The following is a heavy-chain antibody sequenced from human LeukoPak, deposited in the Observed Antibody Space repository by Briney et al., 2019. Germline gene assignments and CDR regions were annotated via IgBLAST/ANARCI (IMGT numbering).Heavy chain of an antibody. D-gene: IGHD6-19*01. Sequence: GGSLRLSCEASGFTLSSYWMSWVRQAPGKGLEWVANIKQGGSEKHYVDSVKGRFTISRDNAKNSLYLQMNSLRAEDTGVYYCARAAFRSGWYGSWGQGTLVTVSS. J-gene: IGHJ5*02. CDR3: ARAAFRSGWYGS. CDR2: IKQGGSEK. CDR1: GFTLSSYW. V-gene: IGHV3-7*01.